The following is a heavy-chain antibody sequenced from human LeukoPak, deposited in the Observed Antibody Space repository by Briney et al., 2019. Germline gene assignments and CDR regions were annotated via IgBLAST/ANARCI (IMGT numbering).Heavy chain of an antibody. CDR3: ARAPSGGSGYEPLYYYDMDV. CDR2: IKQDGREK. Sequence: GGSLRLSCAASGFTFSSYWMSWVRQAPGKGLEWVANIKQDGREKYYVDSVKGRFTIPRDNPKNPLYLQMNSLRAEDTAVYYCARAPSGGSGYEPLYYYDMDVWGQGTTVTVSS. D-gene: IGHD5-12*01. V-gene: IGHV3-7*01. CDR1: GFTFSSYW. J-gene: IGHJ6*02.